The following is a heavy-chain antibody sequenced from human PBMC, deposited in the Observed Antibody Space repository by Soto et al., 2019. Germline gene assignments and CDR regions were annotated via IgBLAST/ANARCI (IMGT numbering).Heavy chain of an antibody. CDR2: ISYSGST. Sequence: SETLSLTCTVSGGSISSGDYFWSWIRQPPGKGLEWIGYISYSGSTYYNPSLKSRVTISVDTSKNQFSLKLSSVTAADTAVYYCARGLDYYDSSGYPIGIWGQGTMVTV. CDR3: ARGLDYYDSSGYPIGI. D-gene: IGHD3-22*01. J-gene: IGHJ3*02. V-gene: IGHV4-30-4*01. CDR1: GGSISSGDYF.